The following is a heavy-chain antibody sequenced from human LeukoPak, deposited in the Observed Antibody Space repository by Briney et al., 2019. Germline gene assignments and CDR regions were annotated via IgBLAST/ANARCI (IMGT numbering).Heavy chain of an antibody. J-gene: IGHJ4*02. Sequence: GESLKISCKGSGYSFTSYWIGWVRQMPGKGLEWMGIIYPGDSDTRYSPSFQGQVTISADKSISTAYLQWSSLKASDTAMYYCARLRGVSKGGELSFFPFDYWGQGTLVTVSS. CDR2: IYPGDSDT. V-gene: IGHV5-51*01. CDR3: ARLRGVSKGGELSFFPFDY. CDR1: GYSFTSYW. D-gene: IGHD3-16*02.